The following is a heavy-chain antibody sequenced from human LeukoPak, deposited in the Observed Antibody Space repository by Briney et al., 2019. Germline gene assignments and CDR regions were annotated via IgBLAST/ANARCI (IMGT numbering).Heavy chain of an antibody. D-gene: IGHD5-12*01. CDR1: GYSISSGYY. CDR2: IYHSGST. Sequence: SETLSLTCTVSGYSISSGYYWGWIRPPPGKGLEWIGSIYHSGSTYYNPSLKSRVTISVDTSKNQFSLKLSSVTAADTAVYYCARLSDIVATVTHYWGQGTLVTVSS. V-gene: IGHV4-38-2*02. J-gene: IGHJ4*02. CDR3: ARLSDIVATVTHY.